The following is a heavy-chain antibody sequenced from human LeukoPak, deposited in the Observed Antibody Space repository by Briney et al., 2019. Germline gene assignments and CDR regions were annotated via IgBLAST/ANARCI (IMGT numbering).Heavy chain of an antibody. CDR1: GYTFTGYY. J-gene: IGHJ4*02. Sequence: ASVNVSCKASGYTFTGYYMHWVRQAPGQGLEWMGWINPNSGGTNFAQNFQGRVTMTRDTSISTAYMELSRLRSDDTAVYYCARDQGGYYSSSWVFDYWGQGTLVTVSS. CDR3: ARDQGGYYSSSWVFDY. CDR2: INPNSGGT. D-gene: IGHD6-13*01. V-gene: IGHV1-2*02.